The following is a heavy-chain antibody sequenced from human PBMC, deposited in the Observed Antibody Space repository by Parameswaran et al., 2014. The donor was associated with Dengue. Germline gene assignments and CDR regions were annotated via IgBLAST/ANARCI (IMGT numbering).Heavy chain of an antibody. J-gene: IGHJ3*01. Sequence: VRQMPGKGLEWMGFIYPGDSDTTYSPTFQGQVTFSADRSISTAYLQWRSLRASDTAIYYCARRGYGDTGWAFDVWGQGTMVTVSS. CDR2: IYPGDSDT. V-gene: IGHV5-51*01. D-gene: IGHD4-17*01. CDR3: ARRGYGDTGWAFDV.